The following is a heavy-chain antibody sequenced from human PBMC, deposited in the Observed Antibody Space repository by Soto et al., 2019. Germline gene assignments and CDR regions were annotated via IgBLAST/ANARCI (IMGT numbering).Heavy chain of an antibody. CDR2: LSRSGSTI. J-gene: IGHJ4*02. CDR3: ARDSSGGSFLY. D-gene: IGHD1-26*01. Sequence: QVQLVESGGGLVKPGGSLRLSCAASGFTFSDYYMNWIRQAPGKGLEWISYLSRSGSTIYYADSVKGRFTTSRDNAKNSLYLQMNSLRAEDTAVYYCARDSSGGSFLYWGQGTLVTVSS. V-gene: IGHV3-11*01. CDR1: GFTFSDYY.